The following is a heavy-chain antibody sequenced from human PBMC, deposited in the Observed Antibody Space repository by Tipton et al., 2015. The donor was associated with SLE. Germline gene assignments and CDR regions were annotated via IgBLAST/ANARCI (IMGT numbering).Heavy chain of an antibody. Sequence: TLSLTCAVYGGSFSGYSWSWIRQPPGKGLEWIGTIYYAGPIYYNPPLQSRVTISLDTSENQFSLSLRSVSAADTAVYYCARLRKPYTYGSGGYYFDYWGQGTLVTVSS. CDR3: ARLRKPYTYGSGGYYFDY. CDR1: GGSFSGYS. V-gene: IGHV4-34*01. J-gene: IGHJ4*02. D-gene: IGHD3-10*01. CDR2: IYYAGPI.